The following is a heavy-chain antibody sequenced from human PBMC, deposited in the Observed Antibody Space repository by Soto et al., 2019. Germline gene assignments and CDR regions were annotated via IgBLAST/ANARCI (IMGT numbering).Heavy chain of an antibody. D-gene: IGHD3-16*01. CDR1: GFNVRSYW. V-gene: IGHV3-7*01. J-gene: IGHJ4*02. CDR2: IKEDGSEI. Sequence: LRLSCAVSGFNVRSYWMIWVRQAPGKGLEWVASIKEDGSEIYYLHSVRGRFSISRDSAGNALHLTMNYLSAEDTGVYFCARDIGFDYVNWGQGTLVTVSS. CDR3: ARDIGFDYVN.